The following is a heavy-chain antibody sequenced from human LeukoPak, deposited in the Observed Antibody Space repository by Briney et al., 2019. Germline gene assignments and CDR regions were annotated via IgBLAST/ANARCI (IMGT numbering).Heavy chain of an antibody. J-gene: IGHJ4*02. CDR3: AKAYGTNGYYQLPIDF. V-gene: IGHV3-23*01. CDR1: GFTFSSNA. CDR2: ITAGGDTP. Sequence: GGSLRLSCAASGFTFSSNAMAWVRQAPGKGLECVSAITAGGDTPYYADSVRGRFTISRDNSRNTLYLQLNNLRAEDTAIYYCAKAYGTNGYYQLPIDFWGQGTLVTVSS. D-gene: IGHD3-22*01.